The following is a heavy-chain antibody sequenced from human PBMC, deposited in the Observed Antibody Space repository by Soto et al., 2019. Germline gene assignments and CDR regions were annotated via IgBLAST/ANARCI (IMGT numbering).Heavy chain of an antibody. CDR3: ARAIQSVGPRANGAFDV. CDR2: LNTDTGNT. Sequence: QVQLVQSGAELKKPVASVNISCTASVFTFSDNLINWVRQVPGQGLEWMGWLNTDTGNTSDSEMLQGRVTISGQPSASIAYLELSALQNEDTAFYFCARAIQSVGPRANGAFDVWGQGTMITVSS. CDR1: VFTFSDNL. J-gene: IGHJ3*01. D-gene: IGHD2-8*01. V-gene: IGHV1-3*04.